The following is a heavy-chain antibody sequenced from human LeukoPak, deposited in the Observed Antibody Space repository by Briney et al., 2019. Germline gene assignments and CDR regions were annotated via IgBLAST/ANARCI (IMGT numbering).Heavy chain of an antibody. Sequence: SETLSLTCAVYGRSFSGYYWSWIRQPPGKGLEWIGEINHSGSTNYNPSLKSRVTISVDTSKNQFSLKLSSVTAADTAVYYCASVYGSGTIGYWGQGTLVTVSS. J-gene: IGHJ4*02. D-gene: IGHD3-10*01. CDR1: GRSFSGYY. V-gene: IGHV4-34*01. CDR3: ASVYGSGTIGY. CDR2: INHSGST.